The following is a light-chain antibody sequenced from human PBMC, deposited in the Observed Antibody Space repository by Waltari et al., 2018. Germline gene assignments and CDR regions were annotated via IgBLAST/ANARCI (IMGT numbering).Light chain of an antibody. CDR3: QTWGSDIGVV. CDR1: SGHSSYA. Sequence: QVVLTQSPSASASLGASVKLICTLSSGHSSYAITWHQQEPEKGPRYLMKRKRDGSHTKGDGIPDRFSGSSSGAERYLTISSLQPEDEADYYCQTWGSDIGVVFGGGTKLTVL. J-gene: IGLJ3*02. CDR2: RKRDGSH. V-gene: IGLV4-69*01.